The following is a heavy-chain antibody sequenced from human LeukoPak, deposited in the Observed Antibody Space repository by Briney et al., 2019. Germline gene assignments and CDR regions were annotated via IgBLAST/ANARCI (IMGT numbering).Heavy chain of an antibody. CDR1: GLTFSDYH. D-gene: IGHD6-19*01. Sequence: PGGSLRLSCAASGLTFSDYHMSWIRQAPGKGLEWVSHISDNGRTKYYANSVQGRFTVSRDNAKNSLYLQMNSLRADDTAVYYCARDFTQVAGTSTDYWGQGTLVTVSS. V-gene: IGHV3-11*01. J-gene: IGHJ4*02. CDR2: ISDNGRTK. CDR3: ARDFTQVAGTSTDY.